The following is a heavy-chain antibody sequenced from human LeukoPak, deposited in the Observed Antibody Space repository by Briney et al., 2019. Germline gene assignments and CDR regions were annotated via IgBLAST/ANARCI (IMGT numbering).Heavy chain of an antibody. CDR1: GGSISNYY. D-gene: IGHD1-26*01. J-gene: IGHJ2*01. CDR2: IYYSGST. CDR3: ARRGDNSGSYSHFDL. Sequence: SETLSLTCTVSGGSISNYYGNWIRQPPGKGLEWIGNIYYSGSTNYNPSLKSRVTISVDTSKNQFSLKLSSLTAADTAVYYCARRGDNSGSYSHFDLWGRGTLVTVSS. V-gene: IGHV4-59*01.